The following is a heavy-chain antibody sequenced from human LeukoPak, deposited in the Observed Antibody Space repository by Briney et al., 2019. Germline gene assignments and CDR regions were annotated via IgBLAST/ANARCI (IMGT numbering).Heavy chain of an antibody. V-gene: IGHV4-39*01. CDR3: APGDYSGFWFDP. D-gene: IGHD3-10*01. CDR2: IYYTGST. Sequence: KPSETLSLTCTVSGGSISSSTYYWGWIRQPPGKGLEWIATIYYTGSTDYNPSLKSRVTISVDTSKNQFSLNLRSVTAADTAVYYCAPGDYSGFWFDPWGQGTLVTVSS. CDR1: GGSISSSTYY. J-gene: IGHJ5*02.